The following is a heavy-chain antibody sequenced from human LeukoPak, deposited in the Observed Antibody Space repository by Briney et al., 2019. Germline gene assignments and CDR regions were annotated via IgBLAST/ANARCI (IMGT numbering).Heavy chain of an antibody. CDR3: MKVVYTSGLY. V-gene: IGHV3-64D*06. Sequence: GGSLRLSCAASGFTFSNYAMSWVRQAPGKGLEYVSAISSNGGSTYYADSVKGRFTISRDNSKNTLYLQMSSLRAEDTAVYYCMKVVYTSGLYWGQGTLVTVSS. D-gene: IGHD6-19*01. CDR2: ISSNGGST. CDR1: GFTFSNYA. J-gene: IGHJ4*02.